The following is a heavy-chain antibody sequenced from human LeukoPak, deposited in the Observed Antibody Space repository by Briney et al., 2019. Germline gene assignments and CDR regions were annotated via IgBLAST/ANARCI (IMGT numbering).Heavy chain of an antibody. D-gene: IGHD3-10*02. J-gene: IGHJ6*04. CDR2: ISSGGDIM. Sequence: GGSLRLSCAASGLRFCDYYVSWIRQAPGKGPQWVSYISSGGDIMHYADSVKGRFTSSRDNAKNSLYLQMNSLRAEDTAVYYCAELGITMIGGVWGKGTTVTISS. CDR1: GLRFCDYY. CDR3: AELGITMIGGV. V-gene: IGHV3-11*04.